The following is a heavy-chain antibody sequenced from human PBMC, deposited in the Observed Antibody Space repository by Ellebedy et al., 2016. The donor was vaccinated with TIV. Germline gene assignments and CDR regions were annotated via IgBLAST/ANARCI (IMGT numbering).Heavy chain of an antibody. V-gene: IGHV1-69*05. J-gene: IGHJ6*02. D-gene: IGHD3-10*01. Sequence: ASVKVSCKASGGTFSSYAISWVRQAPGQGLEWMGGIIPIFGTANYAQKFQGRVIMTRDTSTSTVYMELSSLRSEDTAVYYCARDDSEWFGELLRPHYYYGMDVWGQGTTVTVSS. CDR1: GGTFSSYA. CDR2: IIPIFGTA. CDR3: ARDDSEWFGELLRPHYYYGMDV.